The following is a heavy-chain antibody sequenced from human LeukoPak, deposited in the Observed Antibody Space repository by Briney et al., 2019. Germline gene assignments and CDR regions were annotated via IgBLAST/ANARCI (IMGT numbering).Heavy chain of an antibody. V-gene: IGHV4-39*01. J-gene: IGHJ4*02. Sequence: NPSETLSLTCTVSGGSISRSNDFWGWIRQPPGKGLEWIGSIYYSGSTYYSPSLKSRVTISVDTSKNQFSLKLTSVTAADTAVYYCATHKGLGIAAAGYFFDSWGQGTLVTVSS. CDR3: ATHKGLGIAAAGYFFDS. CDR2: IYYSGST. CDR1: GGSISRSNDF. D-gene: IGHD6-13*01.